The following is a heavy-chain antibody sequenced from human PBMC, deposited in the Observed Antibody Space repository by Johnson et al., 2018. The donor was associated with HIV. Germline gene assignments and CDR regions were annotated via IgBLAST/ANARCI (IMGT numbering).Heavy chain of an antibody. CDR2: IYSGGST. J-gene: IGHJ3*02. CDR1: GFTVSSSY. V-gene: IGHV3-66*01. Sequence: VQLVESGGGLVQPGGSLRLSCAASGFTVSSSYMSWVRQAPGKGLEWVSVIYSGGSTYYADSVKGRFTISRDNSKNTLYLQMNSLRAEDTAVYYCARAGSSSDDAFDIWGQGTMVTVSS. D-gene: IGHD6-6*01. CDR3: ARAGSSSDDAFDI.